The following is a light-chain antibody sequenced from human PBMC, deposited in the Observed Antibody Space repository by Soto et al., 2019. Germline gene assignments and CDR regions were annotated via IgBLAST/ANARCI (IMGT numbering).Light chain of an antibody. CDR3: QQYNDYPRT. CDR1: QSISSW. Sequence: DIQMTQSPSTLSASVGDRVTITCRASQSISSWLAWYQQKPGKAPKLLIYKASSLERGVPSRFSGGGSGTEFTLTISSLQPDDFATYYCQQYNDYPRTFGQGTKVEIK. V-gene: IGKV1-5*03. CDR2: KAS. J-gene: IGKJ1*01.